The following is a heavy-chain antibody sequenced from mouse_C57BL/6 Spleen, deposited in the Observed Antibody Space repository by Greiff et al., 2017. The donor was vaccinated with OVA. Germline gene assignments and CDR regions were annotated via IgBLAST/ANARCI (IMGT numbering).Heavy chain of an antibody. CDR2: IYPGDGDT. V-gene: IGHV1-80*01. Sequence: QVQLKQSGAELVKPGASVKISCKASGYAFSSYWMNWVTQRPGKGLEWIGQIYPGDGDTNYNGKFKGKATLSADKSSSTAYMQLSSLTSEDSAVYFCARGDGYYWYFDVWGTGTTVTVSS. CDR1: GYAFSSYW. CDR3: ARGDGYYWYFDV. J-gene: IGHJ1*03. D-gene: IGHD2-3*01.